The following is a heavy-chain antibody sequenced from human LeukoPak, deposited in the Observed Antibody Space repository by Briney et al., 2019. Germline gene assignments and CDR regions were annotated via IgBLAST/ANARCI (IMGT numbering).Heavy chain of an antibody. CDR2: IYHGGST. V-gene: IGHV4-4*02. CDR1: GGSINSNNW. D-gene: IGHD3-22*01. CDR3: ARDYDSSGFVGY. Sequence: SETLSLTCAVSGGSINSNNWWSWVRPPPGKGLEWIGEIYHGGSTNYNPSLRSRVTISVDKSKNQFSLKLSSVTAADTAVYYCARDYDSSGFVGYWGQGTLVTVSS. J-gene: IGHJ4*02.